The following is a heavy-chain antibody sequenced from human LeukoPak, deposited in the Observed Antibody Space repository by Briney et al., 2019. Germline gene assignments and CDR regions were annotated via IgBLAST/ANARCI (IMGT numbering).Heavy chain of an antibody. CDR3: AREVARRDGYNTYYFDY. D-gene: IGHD5-24*01. CDR2: INPSGGST. Sequence: ASVKVSCKASGYTFTSYYMHWVRQAPGQGLEWMGIINPSGGSTSYAQKFQGRVTMTRDTSTSTVYMELSSLRSEDTAVYYCAREVARRDGYNTYYFDYWGQGTLVTVSS. J-gene: IGHJ4*02. V-gene: IGHV1-46*01. CDR1: GYTFTSYY.